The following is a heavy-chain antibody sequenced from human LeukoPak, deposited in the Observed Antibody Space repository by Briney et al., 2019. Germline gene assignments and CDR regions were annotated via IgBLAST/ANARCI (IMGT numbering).Heavy chain of an antibody. CDR1: GFTFSNYN. V-gene: IGHV3-21*01. CDR3: ARLLGGDTYLDS. D-gene: IGHD3-16*01. Sequence: GGSLRLSCAGSGFTFSNYNMNWVRQAPGKGLEWVSSIRSSGGSEFYAESVKGRFTISRDNANNSLYLHMTSLRVEDTALYFCARLLGGDTYLDSWGQGTLVTVSS. J-gene: IGHJ4*02. CDR2: IRSSGGSE.